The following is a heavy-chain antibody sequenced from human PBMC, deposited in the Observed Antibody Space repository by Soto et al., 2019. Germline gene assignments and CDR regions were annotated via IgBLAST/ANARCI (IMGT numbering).Heavy chain of an antibody. CDR3: AKDLSHGDTADY. J-gene: IGHJ4*02. D-gene: IGHD5-18*01. CDR1: GFTFSSYA. CDR2: ISGSGGST. Sequence: EVQLLESGGGLVQPGGSLRLSCAASGFTFSSYAMSWVRQAPGKGLEWVSAISGSGGSTYYADSVKGRFTISRDNSKTTLYLQMNSLRAEDTAVYYCAKDLSHGDTADYWGQGTLVTVSS. V-gene: IGHV3-23*01.